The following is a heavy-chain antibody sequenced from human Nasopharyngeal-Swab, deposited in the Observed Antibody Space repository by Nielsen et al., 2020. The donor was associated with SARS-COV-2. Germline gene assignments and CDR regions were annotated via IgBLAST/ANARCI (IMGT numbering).Heavy chain of an antibody. J-gene: IGHJ6*02. Sequence: GESLKISCKGSGSSFTSYWIGWVRQMPGKGLEWMGIIYPGDSDTRYSPSFQGQVTISADKSISTAYLQWSSLKASDTAMYYCASPAIAVAGTGDYGMDVWGQGTTVTVSS. CDR1: GSSFTSYW. CDR2: IYPGDSDT. CDR3: ASPAIAVAGTGDYGMDV. D-gene: IGHD6-19*01. V-gene: IGHV5-51*01.